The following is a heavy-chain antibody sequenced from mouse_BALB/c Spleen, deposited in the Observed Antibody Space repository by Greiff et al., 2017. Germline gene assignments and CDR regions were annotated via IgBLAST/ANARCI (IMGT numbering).Heavy chain of an antibody. D-gene: IGHD2-4*01. Sequence: EVQLVESGGGLVKPGGSLKLSCAASGFTFSSYAMSWVRQTPEKRLEWVASISSGGSTYYPDSVKGRFTISRDNARNILYLQMSSLRSEDTAMYYCARGGYDYDDDGFAYWGQGTLVTVSA. CDR2: ISSGGST. J-gene: IGHJ3*01. CDR3: ARGGYDYDDDGFAY. CDR1: GFTFSSYA. V-gene: IGHV5-6-5*01.